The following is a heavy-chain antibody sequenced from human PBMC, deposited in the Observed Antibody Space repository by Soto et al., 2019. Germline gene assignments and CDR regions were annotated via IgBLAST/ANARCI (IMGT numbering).Heavy chain of an antibody. CDR3: ASPIRYCSSTSCYMGGVHYYYYGMDV. Sequence: GESLKISCKGSGYSFTSYWISWVLQMPGKGLEWMGRIDPSDSYTNYSPSFQGHVTISADKSISTAYLQWSSLKASDTAMYYCASPIRYCSSTSCYMGGVHYYYYGMDVWGQGTTVTVSS. V-gene: IGHV5-10-1*01. J-gene: IGHJ6*02. D-gene: IGHD2-2*02. CDR2: IDPSDSYT. CDR1: GYSFTSYW.